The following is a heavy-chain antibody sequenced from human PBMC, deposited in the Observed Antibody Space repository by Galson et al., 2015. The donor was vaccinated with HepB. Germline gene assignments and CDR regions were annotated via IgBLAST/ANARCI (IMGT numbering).Heavy chain of an antibody. Sequence: SLRLSCAASGFSFSSHSMCWVRQAPGKGLEWVAYISAGSTGRYYGASVRGRFTISRDNAKNSVYLHMNNLRAEDTAVYYCARNPASYDNYNMGVWGRGTRVTVSS. V-gene: IGHV3-48*01. J-gene: IGHJ6*02. CDR3: ARNPASYDNYNMGV. D-gene: IGHD1-1*01. CDR1: GFSFSSHS. CDR2: ISAGSTGR.